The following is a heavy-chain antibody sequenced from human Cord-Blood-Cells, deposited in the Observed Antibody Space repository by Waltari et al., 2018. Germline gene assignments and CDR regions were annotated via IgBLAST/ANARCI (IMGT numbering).Heavy chain of an antibody. CDR1: GFSLSNARMG. CDR3: ARISYYDFWSGYYAFDI. J-gene: IGHJ3*02. D-gene: IGHD3-3*01. CDR2: IFSNDEK. Sequence: QVTLKESGPVLVKPTETLTLTCTVSGFSLSNARMGVSWIRQPPGKALEWLAHIFSNDEKSYITSLKSRLTISKDTSKSQVVLTMTNMDPVDTATYYCARISYYDFWSGYYAFDIWGQGTMVTVSS. V-gene: IGHV2-26*01.